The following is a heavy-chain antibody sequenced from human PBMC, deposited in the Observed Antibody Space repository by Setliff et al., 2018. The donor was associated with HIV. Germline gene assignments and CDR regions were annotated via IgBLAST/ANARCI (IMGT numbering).Heavy chain of an antibody. J-gene: IGHJ4*02. V-gene: IGHV3-15*01. CDR1: GFTFSNPW. Sequence: GGSLRLSCAASGFTFSNPWMNWVRQAPGKGLEWVGRIKSKADGGTTDYASPVQGRFTISRDDSKNTLYLQMNRLKTEDTAVYYCPIHTGLDYWGQGTLVTVSS. CDR2: IKSKADGGTT. CDR3: PIHTGLDY.